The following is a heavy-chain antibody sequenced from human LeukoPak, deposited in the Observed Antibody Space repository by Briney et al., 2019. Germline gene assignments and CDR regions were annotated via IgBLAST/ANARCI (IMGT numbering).Heavy chain of an antibody. D-gene: IGHD2-2*01. CDR1: GGSISSSNW. V-gene: IGHV4-4*02. CDR3: ARDTVVPAAIEGYCMDV. Sequence: SGTLSLTCAVSGGSISSSNWWSWVRQPPGKGLEWIGEIYHSGSTNYNPSLKSRVTISVDRSKNQFSLKLSSVTAADTAVYYCARDTVVPAAIEGYCMDVWGKGTTVTVSS. CDR2: IYHSGST. J-gene: IGHJ6*04.